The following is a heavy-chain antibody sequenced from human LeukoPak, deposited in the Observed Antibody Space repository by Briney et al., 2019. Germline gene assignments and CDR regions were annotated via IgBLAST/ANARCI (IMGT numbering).Heavy chain of an antibody. Sequence: SETLSLTCTVSGGSISSSSYYWGWIRQPPGKGLEWIGSIYYSGSTYYNPSLKSRVTISVDTSKNQFSLKLSSVTAADTAVYYCATFGTLWLLPTTGDFDYWGQGTLVTVSS. J-gene: IGHJ4*02. V-gene: IGHV4-39*07. D-gene: IGHD4-17*01. CDR1: GGSISSSSYY. CDR2: IYYSGST. CDR3: ATFGTLWLLPTTGDFDY.